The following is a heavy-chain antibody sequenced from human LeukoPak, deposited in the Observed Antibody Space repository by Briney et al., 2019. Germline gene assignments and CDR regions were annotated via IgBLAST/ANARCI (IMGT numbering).Heavy chain of an antibody. CDR3: ARGLIVDYVWGSYRDNTLDY. Sequence: ASVKVSCKASGYTFTGYYMHWVRQAPGQGLEWMGWINPNSGGTNYAQKFQGRVTMTRDTSISTAYMELSSLRSEDTAVYYCARGLIVDYVWGSYRDNTLDYWGQGTLVTVSS. V-gene: IGHV1-2*02. D-gene: IGHD3-16*02. J-gene: IGHJ4*02. CDR2: INPNSGGT. CDR1: GYTFTGYY.